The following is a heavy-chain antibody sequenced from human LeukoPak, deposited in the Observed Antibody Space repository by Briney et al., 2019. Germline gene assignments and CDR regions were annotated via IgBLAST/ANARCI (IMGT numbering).Heavy chain of an antibody. V-gene: IGHV4-4*07. CDR3: ATSPYCSSTSCYTAYYYYYMDV. J-gene: IGHJ6*03. Sequence: SETLSLTCTVSGGSISSYYWIWIRQPAGKGLEWIGRLYTSGSTNYNPSLKSRVTMSVDTSKNQFSLKLSSVTAADTAVYYCATSPYCSSTSCYTAYYYYYMDVWGKGTTVTVSS. CDR2: LYTSGST. CDR1: GGSISSYY. D-gene: IGHD2-2*02.